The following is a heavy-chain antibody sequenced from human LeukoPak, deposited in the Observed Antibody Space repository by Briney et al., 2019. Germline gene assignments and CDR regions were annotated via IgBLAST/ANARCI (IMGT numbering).Heavy chain of an antibody. V-gene: IGHV3-21*01. CDR3: ASIMIAVAAPGDY. Sequence: GGSLRLSCAASGFTFSSYAMSWVRQAPGKGLEWVSSISSSSSYIYYADSVKGRFTISRGNAKNSLYLQMNSLRAEDTAVYYCASIMIAVAAPGDYWGQGTLVTVSS. CDR2: ISSSSSYI. D-gene: IGHD6-19*01. CDR1: GFTFSSYA. J-gene: IGHJ4*02.